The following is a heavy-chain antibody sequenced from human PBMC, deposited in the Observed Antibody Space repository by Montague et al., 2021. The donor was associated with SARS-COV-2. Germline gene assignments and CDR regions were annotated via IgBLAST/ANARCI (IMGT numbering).Heavy chain of an antibody. V-gene: IGHV3-7*03. D-gene: IGHD2-15*01. Sequence: SLRLSCAASGFTFDLYWMSWVRQAPGKGLVWVASIKEDGSEKRYADSVKGRFTISRDNANNSLHLQMSSVRVEDTALYYCVRDPGNNGEGWYYFDSWGRGTPVTVSS. CDR1: GFTFDLYW. CDR3: VRDPGNNGEGWYYFDS. CDR2: IKEDGSEK. J-gene: IGHJ4*02.